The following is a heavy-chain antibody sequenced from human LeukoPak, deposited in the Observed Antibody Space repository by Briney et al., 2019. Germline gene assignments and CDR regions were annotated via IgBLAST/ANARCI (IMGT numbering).Heavy chain of an antibody. CDR1: GFTFSNYW. D-gene: IGHD5-18*01. J-gene: IGHJ4*02. V-gene: IGHV3-23*01. CDR3: AKSSRPVTAMAFFDY. Sequence: GGSLRLSCAASGFTFSNYWMHWVRQAPGKGLEWVSGISGSGTNTNYADSVKGRFTVSRDNSKNTVYQQMKSLRAEDTAVYYCAKSSRPVTAMAFFDYWGQGTLVTVSS. CDR2: ISGSGTNT.